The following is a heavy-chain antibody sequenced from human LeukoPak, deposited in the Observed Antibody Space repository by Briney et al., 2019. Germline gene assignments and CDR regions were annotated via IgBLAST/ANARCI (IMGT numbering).Heavy chain of an antibody. Sequence: SETLSLTCTVSGGSISSSSYYWGWLRQPPGKGLEWIGSIYYSGSTYYNPSLKSRVTISIDTSKNQFSLKLSSVTAADTAVYYCARGGYGYSYGYSFDYWGQGTLVTVSS. CDR3: ARGGYGYSYGYSFDY. D-gene: IGHD5-18*01. CDR1: GGSISSSSYY. V-gene: IGHV4-39*07. CDR2: IYYSGST. J-gene: IGHJ4*02.